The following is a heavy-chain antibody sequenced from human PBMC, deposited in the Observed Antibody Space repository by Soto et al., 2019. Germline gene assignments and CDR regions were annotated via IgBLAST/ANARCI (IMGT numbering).Heavy chain of an antibody. J-gene: IGHJ4*02. CDR3: AKDRGGSSSWFDY. V-gene: IGHV3-9*01. Sequence: GGSLRLSCAASGFTFDDYAMHWVRQAPGKGLEWVSSISWNSGSIGYADSVKGRFTISRDNAKNSLYLQMNSLRAEDTALYYCAKDRGGSSSWFDYWGQGTLVTVSS. CDR2: ISWNSGSI. D-gene: IGHD6-13*01. CDR1: GFTFDDYA.